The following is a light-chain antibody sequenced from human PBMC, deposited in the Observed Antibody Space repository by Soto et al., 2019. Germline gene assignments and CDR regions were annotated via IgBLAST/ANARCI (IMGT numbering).Light chain of an antibody. J-gene: IGKJ4*01. V-gene: IGKV1D-12*01. Sequence: DIQMTQSPSSVSASVGDRVTITCRASQGISSWLGWYQQKPGKAPKLLIYATSSSQSWVPSRFNDSRSKTALTLTISSLQPEDFATYYCQQANSFPFTFDGRTKVEIK. CDR1: QGISSW. CDR3: QQANSFPFT. CDR2: ATS.